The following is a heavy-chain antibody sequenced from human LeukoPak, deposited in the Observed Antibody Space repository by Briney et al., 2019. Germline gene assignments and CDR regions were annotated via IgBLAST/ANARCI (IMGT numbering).Heavy chain of an antibody. V-gene: IGHV1-69*05. Sequence: SVKVSCKASGGTFSSYAISWVRQAPGQGLEWMGRIIPIFGTANCAQKFQGRVTITTDESTSTAYMELSSLRSEDTAVYYCARDQGIAAAGTIWGQGTLVTVSS. CDR3: ARDQGIAAAGTI. CDR2: IIPIFGTA. J-gene: IGHJ4*02. D-gene: IGHD6-13*01. CDR1: GGTFSSYA.